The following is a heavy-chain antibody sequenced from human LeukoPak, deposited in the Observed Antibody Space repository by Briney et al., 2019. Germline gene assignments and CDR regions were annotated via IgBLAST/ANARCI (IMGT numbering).Heavy chain of an antibody. D-gene: IGHD3-16*01. J-gene: IGHJ5*02. CDR2: IYYGGST. CDR3: ARDWGVGPMPKSRFDP. V-gene: IGHV4-59*01. CDR1: GDSINSNY. Sequence: PSETLSLTCSVSGDSINSNYWSWMRQPPGKGLEWIGYIYYGGSTNYNPSLKSRVTISVDTSKNQFSLKLSSVTAADTAVYYCARDWGVGPMPKSRFDPWGQGTLVTVSS.